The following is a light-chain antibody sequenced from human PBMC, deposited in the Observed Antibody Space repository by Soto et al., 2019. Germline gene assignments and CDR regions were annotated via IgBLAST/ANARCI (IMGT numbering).Light chain of an antibody. J-gene: IGLJ1*01. V-gene: IGLV2-11*01. CDR3: CSYGGYYNYV. CDR2: DVS. Sequence: QSVLTQPRSGSGSPGQSVTISCTGTSTDVGGYNYVSWYQQHPGKAPKVMIYDVSKRPSGVPDRFSGSKSGNTASLTISGLQAEDEADYYCCSYGGYYNYVFGTGTKVTVL. CDR1: STDVGGYNY.